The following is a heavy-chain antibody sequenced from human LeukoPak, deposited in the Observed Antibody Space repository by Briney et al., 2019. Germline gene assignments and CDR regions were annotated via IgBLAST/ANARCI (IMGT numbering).Heavy chain of an antibody. D-gene: IGHD1-1*01. CDR2: LSHSGSA. V-gene: IGHV4-38-2*02. J-gene: IGHJ4*02. CDR1: RYSISSGYY. Sequence: SETLSLTCTVSRYSISSGYYWGWIRQPPGKGLEWIGSLSHSGSAFHNPSLKSRVTISLDTSKNQFSLTLSSVTAADTAAYYCTREEGGTTVDYWGQGTLVTVSS. CDR3: TREEGGTTVDY.